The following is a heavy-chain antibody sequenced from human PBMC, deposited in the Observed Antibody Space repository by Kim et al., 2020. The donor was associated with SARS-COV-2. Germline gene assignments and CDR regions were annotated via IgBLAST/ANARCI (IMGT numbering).Heavy chain of an antibody. CDR2: LRQDASGK. J-gene: IGHJ1*01. CDR1: GFTFSNYW. CDR3: ARSISNIEAPRIGGYFHQ. V-gene: IGHV3-7*01. Sequence: GGSLRLSCAASGFTFSNYWMSWVRQAPGKGLEWVATLRQDASGKFYVDSVKGRFTISRDNAENSLFLHMSSLRAEDTAVYYCARSISNIEAPRIGGYFHQWGRGTGVSVS. D-gene: IGHD5-12*01.